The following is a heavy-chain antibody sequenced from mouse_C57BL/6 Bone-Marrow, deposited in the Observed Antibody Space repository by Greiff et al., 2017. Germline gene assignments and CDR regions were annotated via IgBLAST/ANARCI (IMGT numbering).Heavy chain of an antibody. CDR1: GFTFSDYY. V-gene: IGHV5-12*01. J-gene: IGHJ2*01. CDR2: ISNGGGST. D-gene: IGHD1-1*01. CDR3: ARHGGTTVVDYFDY. Sequence: EVKVVESGGGLVQPGGSLKLSCAASGFTFSDYYMYWVRQTPEKRLEWVAYISNGGGSTYYPDTVKGRFTISRDNAKNTLYLQMSRLKSEDTAMYYCARHGGTTVVDYFDYWGQGTTLTVSS.